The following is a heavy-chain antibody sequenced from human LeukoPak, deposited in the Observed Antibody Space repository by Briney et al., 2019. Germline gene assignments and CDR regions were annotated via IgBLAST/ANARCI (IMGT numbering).Heavy chain of an antibody. Sequence: GGSLRLSCAASGFTFSSYAMSWVRQAPGKGLEWVSYISSNSSTIYYADSVKGRSTISRDNAKNSLYLQMNSLRAEDTAVYYCARVGEKAFHLWPEIDYWGQGTLVTVSS. CDR1: GFTFSSYA. V-gene: IGHV3-48*01. CDR2: ISSNSSTI. J-gene: IGHJ4*02. D-gene: IGHD5-24*01. CDR3: ARVGEKAFHLWPEIDY.